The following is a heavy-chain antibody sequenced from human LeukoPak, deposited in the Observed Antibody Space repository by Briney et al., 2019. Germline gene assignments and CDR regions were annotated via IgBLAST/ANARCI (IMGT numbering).Heavy chain of an antibody. D-gene: IGHD6-13*01. CDR1: GFTFSSYS. CDR2: ISSSSSDI. CDR3: AKSYSSSWYDAFDI. J-gene: IGHJ3*02. Sequence: GGSLRLSCAASGFTFSSYSMNWVRQAPGKGLEWVSYISSSSSDIYYADSVKGRFTISRDNSKNTLYLQMNSLRAEDTAVYYCAKSYSSSWYDAFDIWGQGTMVTVSS. V-gene: IGHV3-21*05.